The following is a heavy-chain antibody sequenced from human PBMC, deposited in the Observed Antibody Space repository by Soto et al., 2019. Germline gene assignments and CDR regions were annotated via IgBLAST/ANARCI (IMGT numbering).Heavy chain of an antibody. CDR3: ARAGRWLVLSRLNRNWFDP. Sequence: PSETLSLTCTVSGGSISSGGYFWSWIRQHPGKGLEWIGYIYYSGSTNYNPSLKSRVTISVDTSKNQFSLKLSSVTAADTAVYYCARAGRWLVLSRLNRNWFDPWGQGTLVTVSS. V-gene: IGHV4-61*08. CDR1: GGSISSGGYF. CDR2: IYYSGST. J-gene: IGHJ5*02. D-gene: IGHD6-19*01.